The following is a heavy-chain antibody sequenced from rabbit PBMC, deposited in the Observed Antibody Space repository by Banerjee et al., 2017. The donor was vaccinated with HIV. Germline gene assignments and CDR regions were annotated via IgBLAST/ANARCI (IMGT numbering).Heavy chain of an antibody. J-gene: IGHJ4*01. V-gene: IGHV1S45*01. CDR3: ARSTSGYDIGDL. D-gene: IGHD1-1*01. Sequence: QEQLVESGGGLVQPGGSLKLSCKASGFTISSSYYMCWVRQAPGKGLEWIGCIYAGSGSTWYASWAKGRFTISKTSSTTVTLQMTSLTAADTATYFCARSTSGYDIGDLWGPGTLVTVS. CDR2: IYAGSGST. CDR1: GFTISSSYY.